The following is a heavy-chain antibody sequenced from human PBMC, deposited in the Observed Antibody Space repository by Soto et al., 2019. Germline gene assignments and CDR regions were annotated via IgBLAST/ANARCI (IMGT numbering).Heavy chain of an antibody. CDR3: AREVQVHTPAFVY. D-gene: IGHD2-15*01. Sequence: QVQLVQSGAEMKKPGSSVKVSCQSSGGTFNTYAMNWVRQAPGQGPEWMGDISPMFGAANYAPKLQGRVTITADESTGTSYMQLSSLTSEDTALYFCAREVQVHTPAFVYGGQGPLVTVSS. V-gene: IGHV1-69*19. CDR2: ISPMFGAA. J-gene: IGHJ4*02. CDR1: GGTFNTYA.